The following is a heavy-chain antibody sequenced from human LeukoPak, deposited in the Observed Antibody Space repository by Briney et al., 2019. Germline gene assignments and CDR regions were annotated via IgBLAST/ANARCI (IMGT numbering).Heavy chain of an antibody. D-gene: IGHD3-16*01. CDR2: IYYSGST. CDR1: GGSISSYY. CDR3: ARERRGSLDI. Sequence: SETLSLTCTVSGGSISSYYWSWIRQPPGKGLEWIGYIYYSGSTNYNPSLKSRVTISVDTSKNQFSLKLSSVTAADTAVYYCARERRGSLDIWGQGTMVTVSS. J-gene: IGHJ3*02. V-gene: IGHV4-59*01.